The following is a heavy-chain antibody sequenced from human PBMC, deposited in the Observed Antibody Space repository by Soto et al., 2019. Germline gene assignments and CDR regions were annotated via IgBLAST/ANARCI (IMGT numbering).Heavy chain of an antibody. CDR2: MYYSGST. Sequence: PSETLSLTCSVSGGSISSGTFYWGWIRQPPGGGLEWIGTMYYSGSTYYNPSLKSRVTISVDTSKNHFSLMLSDVTASDTAVYYCARGSGSYGSRLDYWGQGTLVTVSS. D-gene: IGHD3-10*01. V-gene: IGHV4-39*02. J-gene: IGHJ4*02. CDR1: GGSISSGTFY. CDR3: ARGSGSYGSRLDY.